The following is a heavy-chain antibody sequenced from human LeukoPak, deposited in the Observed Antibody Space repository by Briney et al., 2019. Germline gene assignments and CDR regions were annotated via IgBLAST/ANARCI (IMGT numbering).Heavy chain of an antibody. Sequence: GRSLRLSCAASGFTFDDYAMRWVRQAPGKGLEWVSGISWNSGSIGYADSVKGRFTISRDNAKNSLYLQMNSLRAEDTALYYCAKDAAAAGTNPTGNYWGQGTLVTVSS. CDR3: AKDAAAAGTNPTGNY. CDR1: GFTFDDYA. D-gene: IGHD6-13*01. CDR2: ISWNSGSI. J-gene: IGHJ4*02. V-gene: IGHV3-9*01.